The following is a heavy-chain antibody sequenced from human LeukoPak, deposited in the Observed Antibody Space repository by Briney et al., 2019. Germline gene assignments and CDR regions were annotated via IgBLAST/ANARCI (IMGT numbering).Heavy chain of an antibody. CDR2: IYPGDSDT. CDR3: ARIGQQWLVYFDY. J-gene: IGHJ4*02. Sequence: GESLKISCKASGYSFTSYWIVWVRQMPGKGLEWMGIIYPGDSDTRYSPSFQGQVTISADKSISTAYLQWSSLKASDTAMYYCARIGQQWLVYFDYWGQGTLVTVSS. V-gene: IGHV5-51*01. CDR1: GYSFTSYW. D-gene: IGHD6-19*01.